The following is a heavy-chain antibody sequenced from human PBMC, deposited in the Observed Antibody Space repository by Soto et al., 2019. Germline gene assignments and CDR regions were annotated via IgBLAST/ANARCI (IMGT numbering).Heavy chain of an antibody. D-gene: IGHD6-6*01. V-gene: IGHV1-69*12. CDR1: GGTFSSYA. CDR2: IIPIFGTA. CDR3: AGEAEEYETAGP. Sequence: QVQLVQSGAEVKKPGSSVKVSCKASGGTFSSYAISWVRQAPGQGLEWMGGIIPIFGTANYAQKFQGRVKITADESKSPAYMERSSLRSGATAVYYCAGEAEEYETAGPWGQGTLVTVSS. J-gene: IGHJ5*02.